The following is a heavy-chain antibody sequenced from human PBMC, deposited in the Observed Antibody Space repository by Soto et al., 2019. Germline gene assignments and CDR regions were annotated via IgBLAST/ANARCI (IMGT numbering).Heavy chain of an antibody. Sequence: QVQLVESGGGVVQPGRSLRLSCAASGFTFSSYGMHWVREATGKGLEWVAVISYDGSNKYYADSVKGRFTISRDNSKNTLYLQMNSLRAEDTAVYYCMKVQVRAVVAPAFDYWGQCILVTVS. CDR3: MKVQVRAVVAPAFDY. CDR2: ISYDGSNK. J-gene: IGHJ4*02. D-gene: IGHD2-15*01. V-gene: IGHV3-30*18. CDR1: GFTFSSYG.